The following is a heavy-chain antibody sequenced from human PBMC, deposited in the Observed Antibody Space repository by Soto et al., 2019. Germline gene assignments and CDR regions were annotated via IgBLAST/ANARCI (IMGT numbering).Heavy chain of an antibody. Sequence: QVQLQESGPGLVKPSETLSLTCTVSGGSISSYYWSWIRQPPGKGLEWIGYIYYSGSTNYNPSLKSRVTISVDTSKNQFSLKLSSVTAADTVVYYCARDIVGVGAFDIWGQGTMVTVSS. V-gene: IGHV4-59*01. J-gene: IGHJ3*02. D-gene: IGHD3-3*01. CDR3: ARDIVGVGAFDI. CDR1: GGSISSYY. CDR2: IYYSGST.